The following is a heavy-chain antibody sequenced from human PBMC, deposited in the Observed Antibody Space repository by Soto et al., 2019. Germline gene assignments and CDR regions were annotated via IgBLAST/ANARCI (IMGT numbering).Heavy chain of an antibody. D-gene: IGHD3-9*01. Sequence: SETLSLTCNVSGASMSSYSWTWMRLSPGKGLEWIEDIFYSGSSNLNPSLRSRLSISIDTSKNKFSLMLKSVTAADTAVYYCARDLRCCGLDVWGQGTTVTVSS. V-gene: IGHV4-59*01. CDR1: GASMSSYS. J-gene: IGHJ6*02. CDR2: IFYSGSS. CDR3: ARDLRCCGLDV.